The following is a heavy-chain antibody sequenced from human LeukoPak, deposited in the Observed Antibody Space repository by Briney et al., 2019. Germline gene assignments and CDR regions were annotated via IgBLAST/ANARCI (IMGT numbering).Heavy chain of an antibody. J-gene: IGHJ6*03. CDR2: INHSGST. D-gene: IGHD1-26*01. V-gene: IGHV4-34*01. Sequence: GSLRLSCAASGFTFSSYAMSWVRQAPGKGLEWIGEINHSGSTNYNPSLKSRVTISVDTSKNQFSLKLSSVTAADTAVYYCARGRGSYYDRYYYMDVWGKGTTVTVSS. CDR3: ARGRGSYYDRYYYMDV. CDR1: GFTFSSYA.